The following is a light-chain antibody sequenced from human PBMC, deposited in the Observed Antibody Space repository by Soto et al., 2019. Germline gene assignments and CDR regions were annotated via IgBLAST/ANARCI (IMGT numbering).Light chain of an antibody. CDR2: AAS. CDR3: QHSYSTPT. V-gene: IGKV1-39*01. Sequence: DIQMTQSPSSLSASVGDRVTITGRASQSISSYLNWYQQKPGKAPKLLIYAASSLQSGVPSRFSGGGSGTDFTLTIRSLQPEDFATYYRQHSYSTPTFGPGTKVDIK. J-gene: IGKJ3*01. CDR1: QSISSY.